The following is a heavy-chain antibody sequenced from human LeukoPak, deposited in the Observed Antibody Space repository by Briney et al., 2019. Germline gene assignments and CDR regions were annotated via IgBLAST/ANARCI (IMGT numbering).Heavy chain of an antibody. D-gene: IGHD5-12*01. CDR3: ARDQLVGWLRSDEPLWY. CDR2: INPSGGST. V-gene: IGHV1-46*01. Sequence: ASVKVSCTASGYTFTSYYMHWVRQAPGQGLEWMGIINPSGGSTSYAQKFQGRVTMTRDTSTSTVYMELSSLRSEDTAVYYCARDQLVGWLRSDEPLWYWGQGTLVTVSS. CDR1: GYTFTSYY. J-gene: IGHJ4*02.